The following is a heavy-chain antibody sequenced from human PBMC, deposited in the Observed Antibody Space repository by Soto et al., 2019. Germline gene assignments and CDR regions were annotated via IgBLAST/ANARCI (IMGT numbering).Heavy chain of an antibody. D-gene: IGHD3-10*01. Sequence: EVQLVESGGGLVQPGGSLRLSCAASGFTFSSYDMHWVRQAAGKGLEWVSAIGTLGDTFYPGSVKGRFSISRENAESSVYLQMNSLSPEDTAVYYCARDATYGSGSGPAWYFDLWGRGTLVTVSS. CDR2: IGTLGDT. CDR1: GFTFSSYD. J-gene: IGHJ2*01. CDR3: ARDATYGSGSGPAWYFDL. V-gene: IGHV3-13*04.